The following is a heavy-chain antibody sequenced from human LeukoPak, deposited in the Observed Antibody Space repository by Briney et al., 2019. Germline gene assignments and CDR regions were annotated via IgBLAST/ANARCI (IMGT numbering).Heavy chain of an antibody. J-gene: IGHJ4*02. CDR3: ARDVPSPGGDYLDY. Sequence: SETLSLTCTVSGGSISSSSYYWGWIRQPPGKGLEWIGSIYYSGSTYYNPSLKSRVTISVDTSKNQFSLKLSSVTAADTAVYYCARDVPSPGGDYLDYWGQGTLVTVSS. D-gene: IGHD3-10*01. V-gene: IGHV4-39*07. CDR1: GGSISSSSYY. CDR2: IYYSGST.